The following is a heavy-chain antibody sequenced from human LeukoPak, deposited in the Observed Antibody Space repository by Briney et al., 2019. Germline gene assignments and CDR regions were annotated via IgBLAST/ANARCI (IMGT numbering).Heavy chain of an antibody. CDR1: GGSISSGYYY. CDR3: ARAIRAGYSISWYFDL. D-gene: IGHD6-13*01. V-gene: IGHV4-30-4*02. Sequence: PSETLSLTCTVSGGSISSGYYYWSWIRQPPGKGLEWIGYIYYSGTTYYNPSLRSRITISADTSNNQFSLQLSSVSAADTAVYYCARAIRAGYSISWYFDLWGRGTLVTVSS. CDR2: IYYSGTT. J-gene: IGHJ2*01.